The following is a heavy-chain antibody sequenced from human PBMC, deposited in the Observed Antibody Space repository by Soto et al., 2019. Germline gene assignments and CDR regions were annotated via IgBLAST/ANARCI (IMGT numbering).Heavy chain of an antibody. CDR3: AKDHPRYFDGLHYYYYYGMDV. Sequence: PGGSLRLSCAASGFTFSSYAMSWVRQAPGKGLEWVSAISGSGGSTYYADSVKGRFTISRDNSKNTLYLQMNSLRAEDTAVYYCAKDHPRYFDGLHYYYYYGMDVWGQGTTVTVSS. D-gene: IGHD3-9*01. CDR1: GFTFSSYA. CDR2: ISGSGGST. J-gene: IGHJ6*02. V-gene: IGHV3-23*01.